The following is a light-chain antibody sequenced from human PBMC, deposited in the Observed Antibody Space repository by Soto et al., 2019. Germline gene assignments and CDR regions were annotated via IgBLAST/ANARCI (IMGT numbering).Light chain of an antibody. CDR2: AAS. V-gene: IGKV1-9*01. CDR3: QQNYSFTLQ. J-gene: IGKJ5*01. Sequence: IPLTPFPSSLSESVTESVTITCRASQGISSYLAWYQQKPGKAPKLLIYAASTLQSGAPSRFSGSGSGTDFSLTITGLQPEDFATYYCQQNYSFTLQFGQGTRLDIK. CDR1: QGISSY.